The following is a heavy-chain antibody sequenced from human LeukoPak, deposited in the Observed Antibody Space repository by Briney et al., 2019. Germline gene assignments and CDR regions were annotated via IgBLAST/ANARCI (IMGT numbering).Heavy chain of an antibody. J-gene: IGHJ4*02. Sequence: GASVKVSCKASGYTFTGYYMHWVRQAPGQGLEWMGCINPNSGNTGYSQKFQGRVTMTRNTSISTAYMELRSLRSEDTDVYYCARAGGYCGRISCHYYFDYWGQGSLVAVSS. D-gene: IGHD2-15*01. CDR2: INPNSGNT. V-gene: IGHV1-8*02. CDR1: GYTFTGYY. CDR3: ARAGGYCGRISCHYYFDY.